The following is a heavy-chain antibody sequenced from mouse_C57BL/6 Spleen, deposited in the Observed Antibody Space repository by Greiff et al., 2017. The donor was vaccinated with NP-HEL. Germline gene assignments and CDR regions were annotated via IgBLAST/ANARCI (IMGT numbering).Heavy chain of an antibody. CDR3: ARHERRFGYGNYDAMDY. Sequence: QVQLQQSGAELVKPGASVKLSCKASGYTFTEYTIHWVKQRSGQGLEWIGWFYPGSGSIKYNEKFKDKATLTADKSSSTVYMELSRLTSEDSAVYVCARHERRFGYGNYDAMDYWGQGTSVTVSS. CDR1: GYTFTEYT. CDR2: FYPGSGSI. D-gene: IGHD2-10*02. J-gene: IGHJ4*01. V-gene: IGHV1-62-2*01.